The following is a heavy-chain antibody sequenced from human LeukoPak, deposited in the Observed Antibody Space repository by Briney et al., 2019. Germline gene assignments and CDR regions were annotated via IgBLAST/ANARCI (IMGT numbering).Heavy chain of an antibody. CDR1: GFTFSSYE. V-gene: IGHV3-48*03. Sequence: GGSLRLSCAASGFTFSSYEMNWVRQAPGKGLEWVSYISSSGSTIYYADSVKGRFTISRDNAKNSLYLQMNSLRAEDTAVYYCAREGVYYYDSSGYYLGPRDYWGQGTLVTVSS. J-gene: IGHJ4*02. D-gene: IGHD3-22*01. CDR3: AREGVYYYDSSGYYLGPRDY. CDR2: ISSSGSTI.